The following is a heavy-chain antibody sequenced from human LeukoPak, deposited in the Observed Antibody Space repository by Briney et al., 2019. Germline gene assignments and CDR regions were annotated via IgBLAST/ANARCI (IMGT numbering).Heavy chain of an antibody. CDR1: GFTFSEYY. J-gene: IGHJ4*02. Sequence: PGGSLRLSCAASGFTFSEYYMSWVRQAPGKGLEWVSAISGSDGTTYYADSVKGRFTISRDNSKYTLSLQMNSLRAEDTAVYYCAKVDNWKYGHHDYWGQGTLVTVSS. D-gene: IGHD1-1*01. CDR3: AKVDNWKYGHHDY. V-gene: IGHV3-23*01. CDR2: ISGSDGTT.